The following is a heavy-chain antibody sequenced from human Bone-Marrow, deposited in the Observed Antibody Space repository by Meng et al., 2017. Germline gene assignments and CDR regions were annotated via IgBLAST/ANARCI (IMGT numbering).Heavy chain of an antibody. CDR2: IYYSGST. D-gene: IGHD4-17*01. CDR1: GGSISSGNHY. CDR3: ASLYGDSSVWYLDL. Sequence: QVQMQESGRGLVKPPQTLSLTCTVSGGSISSGNHYWSWIRQHPGKGLEYIGYIYYSGSTYYNPSLKSRVIISVDTSKNQFSLRLNSVTAADTAVYYCASLYGDSSVWYLDLWGRGTLVTVSS. J-gene: IGHJ2*01. V-gene: IGHV4-31*03.